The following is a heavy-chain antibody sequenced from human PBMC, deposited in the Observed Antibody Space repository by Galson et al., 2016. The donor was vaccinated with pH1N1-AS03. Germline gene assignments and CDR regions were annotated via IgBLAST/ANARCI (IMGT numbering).Heavy chain of an antibody. D-gene: IGHD1-1*01. J-gene: IGHJ6*02. CDR3: ARNARNVEI. Sequence: SLRLSCAASGFTFSSYEMHWVRQSTGKGLEWVSAIGVAGDTFYTDSVKGRFTISRENAKNSFYLQMNSLRVEDTAVYYCARNARNVEIWGQGTTVTVSS. CDR2: IGVAGDT. CDR1: GFTFSSYE. V-gene: IGHV3-13*01.